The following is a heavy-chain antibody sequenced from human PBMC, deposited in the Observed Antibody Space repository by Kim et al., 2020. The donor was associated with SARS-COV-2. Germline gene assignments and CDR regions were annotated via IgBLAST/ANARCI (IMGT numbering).Heavy chain of an antibody. D-gene: IGHD3-10*01. CDR3: TRAYGSGSWAARYDAFDS. CDR1: GFTFGDYA. CDR2: IRSKAYGGTT. J-gene: IGHJ3*02. Sequence: GGSLRLSCTASGFTFGDYAMSWFRQAPGKGLEWVGFIRSKAYGGTTEYAASVKGRFTISRDDSKSIAYLQMNSLKTEDTAEYYCTRAYGSGSWAARYDAFDSCVQGTMDTVSS. V-gene: IGHV3-49*03.